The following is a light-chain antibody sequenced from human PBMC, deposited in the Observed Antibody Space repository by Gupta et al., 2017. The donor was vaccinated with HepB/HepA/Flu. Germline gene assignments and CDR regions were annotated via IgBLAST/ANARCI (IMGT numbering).Light chain of an antibody. CDR2: GNN. J-gene: IGLJ2*01. V-gene: IGLV1-40*02. Sequence: QPVVTQPPPVSGAPGSRVTISCNGSSSNIGAGYDVHWYQQFPETALKLLIYGNNNRPSGVPDRFSGSKFDTSASLAITGLQADDEADYYCQSFDSSLSGWVFGGGTKLTVL. CDR1: SSNIGAGYD. CDR3: QSFDSSLSGWV.